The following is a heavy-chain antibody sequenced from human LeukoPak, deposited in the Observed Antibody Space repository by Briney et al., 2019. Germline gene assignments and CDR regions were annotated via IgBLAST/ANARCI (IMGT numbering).Heavy chain of an antibody. CDR1: GFTVSNNY. Sequence: SGGSLRLSCAASGFTVSNNYMKWVRQAPGKGLEWVSLIYSGGKIHYADSVKGRFTSSRDNSKNTLYLQMNNLRAEDTAVYYCARGGSVDVWGKGTMVAVSS. J-gene: IGHJ6*04. CDR3: ARGGSVDV. CDR2: IYSGGKI. V-gene: IGHV3-53*01. D-gene: IGHD3-10*01.